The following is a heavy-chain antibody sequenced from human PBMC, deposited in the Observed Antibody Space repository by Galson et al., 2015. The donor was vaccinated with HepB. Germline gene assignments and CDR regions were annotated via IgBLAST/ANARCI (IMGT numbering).Heavy chain of an antibody. Sequence: SVRVSCKASGYTFTSYGISWVRQAPGQGLEWMGWIGANSGNTNYAQKLKGRVTMTTDTFATTAYMELRSLRSDDTAVYYCARDPYDSSNYLVGYFDYWGQGTLVTVSS. CDR1: GYTFTSYG. CDR3: ARDPYDSSNYLVGYFDY. D-gene: IGHD3-22*01. CDR2: IGANSGNT. J-gene: IGHJ4*02. V-gene: IGHV1-18*01.